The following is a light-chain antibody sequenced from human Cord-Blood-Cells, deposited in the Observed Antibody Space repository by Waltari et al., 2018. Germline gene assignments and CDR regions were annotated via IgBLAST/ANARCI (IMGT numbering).Light chain of an antibody. CDR2: AAS. Sequence: IRMTQSPSSFSASTGDRVTITCRASQGISSYLAWYQQKPGKAPKLLIYAASTLQSGVPSRFSGSGSGTDFTLTISCLQSEDFATYYCQQYYSYPPTFGGGTKVEIK. CDR3: QQYYSYPPT. V-gene: IGKV1-8*01. CDR1: QGISSY. J-gene: IGKJ4*01.